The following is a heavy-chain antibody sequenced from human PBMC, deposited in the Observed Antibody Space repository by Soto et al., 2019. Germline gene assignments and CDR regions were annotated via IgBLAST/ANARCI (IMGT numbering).Heavy chain of an antibody. J-gene: IGHJ6*02. CDR1: GFTFSKSA. CDR2: ISGSGDST. V-gene: IGHV3-23*01. CDR3: AKGHDFWSGYSYYYGMYV. D-gene: IGHD3-3*01. Sequence: XESLSLSGAASGFTFSKSAVIGVRQAPGKGLQWVSGISGSGDSTSYGDSVKGRFTISRDNSKNTLYLQMNSLRADDTAVYFCAKGHDFWSGYSYYYGMYVWGQGATVTVSS.